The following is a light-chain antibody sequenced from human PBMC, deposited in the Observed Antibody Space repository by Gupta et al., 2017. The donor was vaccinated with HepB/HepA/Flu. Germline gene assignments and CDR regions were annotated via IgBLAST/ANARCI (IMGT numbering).Light chain of an antibody. CDR1: SSDVGGSKY. V-gene: IGLV2-8*01. Sequence: QSALTQPPSSSGSPGQSVTISCTGTSSDVGGSKYVSWYQQHPAKAPKLKIYEVTKRPSAVPDRFSGSKSGNTASLTASGLQAEDESDYYCGSYGGSNNMVFGGGTKLTGL. CDR3: GSYGGSNNMV. J-gene: IGLJ3*02. CDR2: EVT.